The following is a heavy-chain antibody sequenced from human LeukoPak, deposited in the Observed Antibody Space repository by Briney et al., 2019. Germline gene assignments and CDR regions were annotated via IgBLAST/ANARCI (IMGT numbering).Heavy chain of an antibody. J-gene: IGHJ4*02. D-gene: IGHD3-22*01. CDR2: ISGSGGST. CDR3: AKDQYYDSSGYLDY. CDR1: GFTFSSYA. V-gene: IGHV3-23*01. Sequence: GGALRLSCAASGFTFSSYAMSWVRQAPGKGLGWVSAISGSGGSTYYADSVKGRFTISRDNSKNTLYLQMNSLRAEDTAVYYCAKDQYYDSSGYLDYWGQGTLATVSS.